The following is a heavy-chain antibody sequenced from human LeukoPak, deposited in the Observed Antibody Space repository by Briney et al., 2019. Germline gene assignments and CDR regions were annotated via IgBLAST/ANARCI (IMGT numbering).Heavy chain of an antibody. D-gene: IGHD1-26*01. CDR2: INTDGSST. CDR3: AKDDVVSVGYFDY. CDR1: GGSISSSSYY. V-gene: IGHV3-74*01. Sequence: ETLSLTCTVSGGSISSSSYYWGWIRQAPGKGLVWVSRINTDGSSTSYADSVKGRFTISRDNSKNTLYLQMNSLRAEDTAVYYCAKDDVVSVGYFDYWGQGTLVTVSS. J-gene: IGHJ4*02.